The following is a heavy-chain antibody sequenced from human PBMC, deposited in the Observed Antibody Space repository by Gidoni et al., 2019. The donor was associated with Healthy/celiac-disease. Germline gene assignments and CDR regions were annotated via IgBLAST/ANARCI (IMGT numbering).Heavy chain of an antibody. CDR1: GGTFSSYT. CDR3: ARDRDVNEVMGSGSYNWFDP. D-gene: IGHD3-10*01. V-gene: IGHV1-69*08. Sequence: QVQLVQSGAEVKKPGSSVKVSCKASGGTFSSYTISWVRQAPGQGLEWMGRIIPILGIANYAQKFQGRVTITADKSTSTAYMELSSLRSEDTAVYYCARDRDVNEVMGSGSYNWFDPWGQGTLVTVSS. CDR2: IIPILGIA. J-gene: IGHJ5*02.